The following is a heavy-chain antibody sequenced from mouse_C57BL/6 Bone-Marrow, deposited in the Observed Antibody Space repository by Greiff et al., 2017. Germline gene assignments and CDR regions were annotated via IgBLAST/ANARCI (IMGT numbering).Heavy chain of an antibody. CDR2: IRSKSSNYAT. CDR1: GFTFNTYA. CDR3: VRDGDGYDCGLAWFAD. J-gene: IGHJ3*01. Sequence: EVKLVESGGGLVQPKGSLKLSCAASGFTFNTYAMHWVRQAPGKGLEWVARIRSKSSNYATYYADSVKDRFTISRDDSPSMLYLQMNNLKTEDTDMYYCVRDGDGYDCGLAWFADWGQGTLVTVSA. D-gene: IGHD2-2*01. V-gene: IGHV10-3*01.